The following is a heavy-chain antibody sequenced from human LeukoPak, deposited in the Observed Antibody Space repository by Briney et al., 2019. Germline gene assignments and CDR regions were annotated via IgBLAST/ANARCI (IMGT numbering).Heavy chain of an antibody. V-gene: IGHV3-7*01. J-gene: IGHJ4*02. CDR2: IKQEGSAR. CDR1: GFSFSSYW. Sequence: PGGSLRLSCVASGFSFSSYWMSWVRQTPGKGLEWVANIKQEGSARYYVDSVTGRFTISRDNAMNSLYLQMNSLRVEDTAVYYCARDPGIAAAGTVGYSDSWGQGILVTVSS. D-gene: IGHD6-13*01. CDR3: ARDPGIAAAGTVGYSDS.